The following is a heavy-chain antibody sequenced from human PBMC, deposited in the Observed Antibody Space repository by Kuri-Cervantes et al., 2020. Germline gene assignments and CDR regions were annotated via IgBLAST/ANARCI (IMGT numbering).Heavy chain of an antibody. CDR1: GFTFSSYG. D-gene: IGHD3-10*01. V-gene: IGHV3-30*18. CDR3: AKDDIWFGELLTFGLTAYYGMDV. CDR2: ISYDGSNK. Sequence: GESLKISCAASGFTFSSYGMHWVRQAPGKGLEWVAVISYDGSNKYYADSVKGRFIISRDNSKNTLYLQMNSLRAEDTAVYYCAKDDIWFGELLTFGLTAYYGMDVWGQGTTVTVSS. J-gene: IGHJ6*02.